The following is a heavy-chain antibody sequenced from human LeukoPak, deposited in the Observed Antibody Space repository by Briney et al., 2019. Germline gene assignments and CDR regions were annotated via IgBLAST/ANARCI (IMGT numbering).Heavy chain of an antibody. CDR1: GHSFTSYG. Sequence: GASVKVSCKASGHSFTSYGVSWVRQAPGQGLEWMGWISTYSGNTNYAQKFQGRVTMTTDTSTSTAYMELRSLRYDDTAVYYCARAPPGTIERTARSDPWGQGTRVTVSS. CDR2: ISTYSGNT. J-gene: IGHJ5*02. V-gene: IGHV1-18*04. CDR3: ARAPPGTIERTARSDP. D-gene: IGHD1/OR15-1a*01.